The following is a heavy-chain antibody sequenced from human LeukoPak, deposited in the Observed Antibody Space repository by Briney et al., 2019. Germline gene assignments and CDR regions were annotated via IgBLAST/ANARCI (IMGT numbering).Heavy chain of an antibody. D-gene: IGHD5-18*01. CDR2: IYYSGST. CDR3: TRQLDVDTAMPGRSWYFDY. CDR1: GGSISSYY. J-gene: IGHJ4*02. V-gene: IGHV4-59*08. Sequence: SETLSLTYTVSGGSISSYYWSWIRQPPGKGLEWIGYIYYSGSTNYNPSLKSRVTISVDTSKNQFSLKLSSVTAADTAVYYCTRQLDVDTAMPGRSWYFDYWGQGTLVTVSS.